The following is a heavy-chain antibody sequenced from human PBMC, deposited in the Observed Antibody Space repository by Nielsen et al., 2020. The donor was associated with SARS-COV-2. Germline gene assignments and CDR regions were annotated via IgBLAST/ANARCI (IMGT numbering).Heavy chain of an antibody. Sequence: GGSLRLSCAASGFTFSSYWMHWVRQAPGKGLVWVSRINSDGSSTSYADSVKGRFTISRDNAKNTLYLQMNSLRAEDTAVYYCARARGYCSGGSCYPYYGMDVWGQGTTVTVSS. CDR1: GFTFSSYW. CDR2: INSDGSST. J-gene: IGHJ6*02. V-gene: IGHV3-74*01. D-gene: IGHD2-15*01. CDR3: ARARGYCSGGSCYPYYGMDV.